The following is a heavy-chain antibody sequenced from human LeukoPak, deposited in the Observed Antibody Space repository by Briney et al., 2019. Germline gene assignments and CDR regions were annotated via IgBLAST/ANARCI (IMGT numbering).Heavy chain of an antibody. CDR3: ARDPSWAGATDYFDY. Sequence: SETLSLTCAVSGGSISSSNWWSWVRQPPGKGLEWIGEIYHSGSTNYNPSLKSRVTISVDKSKNQFSLKLSSVTAADTAVYYCARDPSWAGATDYFDYWGQGTLVTVSS. J-gene: IGHJ4*02. CDR2: IYHSGST. CDR1: GGSISSSNW. V-gene: IGHV4-4*02. D-gene: IGHD1-26*01.